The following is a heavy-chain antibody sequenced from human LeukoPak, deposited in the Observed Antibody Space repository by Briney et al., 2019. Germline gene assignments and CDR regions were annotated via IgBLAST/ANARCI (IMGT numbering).Heavy chain of an antibody. Sequence: ASVKVSCKASGYTFTGYYMHWVRQAPGQGLEWMGWIYPNSGGTNYAQKFQGRVTMTRDTSISTAYMELSRLRSDDTAVYYCARSEQFPYYMDVWGKGTTVTVSS. CDR2: IYPNSGGT. CDR1: GYTFTGYY. V-gene: IGHV1-2*02. D-gene: IGHD6-19*01. J-gene: IGHJ6*03. CDR3: ARSEQFPYYMDV.